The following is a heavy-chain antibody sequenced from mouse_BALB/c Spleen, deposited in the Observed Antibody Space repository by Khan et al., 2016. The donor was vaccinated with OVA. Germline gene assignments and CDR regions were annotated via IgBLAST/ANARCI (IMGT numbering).Heavy chain of an antibody. Sequence: QVQLQQSGPELVKPGASVKISCKASGYTFTAYDINWVRQRPGQGLEWIGWIYPGDDSNEYNANFRGKATLTEDKSSNTVYMQLSSLTSEKSAVYFCAREGLRGVAMDYWGQGTSVSVSS. CDR1: GYTFTAYD. D-gene: IGHD2-4*01. V-gene: IGHV1S56*01. J-gene: IGHJ4*01. CDR2: IYPGDDSN. CDR3: AREGLRGVAMDY.